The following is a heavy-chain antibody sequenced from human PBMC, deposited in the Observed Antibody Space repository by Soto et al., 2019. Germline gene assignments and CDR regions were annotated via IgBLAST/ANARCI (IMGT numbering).Heavy chain of an antibody. Sequence: EVQLLESGGGLVQPGGSLRLSCAASGFTFSSSAMSWVRQAPEKGLEWVSAISTSGGNTLYADSVKGRFTISRDNSKNTLFLQMSSLRAEDTAIYYCAKPTGGSYPESRVFDSWGQGTLVTVSS. CDR1: GFTFSSSA. CDR3: AKPTGGSYPESRVFDS. J-gene: IGHJ4*02. D-gene: IGHD1-26*01. CDR2: ISTSGGNT. V-gene: IGHV3-23*01.